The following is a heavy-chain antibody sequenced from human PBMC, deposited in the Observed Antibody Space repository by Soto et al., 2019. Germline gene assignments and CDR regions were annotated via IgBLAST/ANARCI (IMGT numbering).Heavy chain of an antibody. D-gene: IGHD6-19*01. V-gene: IGHV3-30-3*01. CDR3: ARGTAIAVAGRSWDY. CDR1: GFTFSSYA. J-gene: IGHJ4*02. Sequence: GGSLRLSCAASGFTFSSYAMHWVRQAPGKGLEWVAVISYDGSNKYYADSVKGRFTISRDNSKNTLYLQMNSLRAEDTAVYYCARGTAIAVAGRSWDYWGQGTLVTVSS. CDR2: ISYDGSNK.